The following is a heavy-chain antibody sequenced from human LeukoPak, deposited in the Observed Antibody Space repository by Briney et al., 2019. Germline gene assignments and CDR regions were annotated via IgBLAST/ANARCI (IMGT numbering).Heavy chain of an antibody. CDR3: TTEGHLDIVATIVDSDY. CDR2: IKSKTDGGTT. D-gene: IGHD5-12*01. Sequence: GGSLRLSCAASGFTFSNAWMSWVRQAPGKGLEWVGRIKSKTDGGTTDYAAPVKGRFTISRDDSKNTLYLQMNSLKTEDTAVYYCTTEGHLDIVATIVDSDYWGQGTLVTVSS. CDR1: GFTFSNAW. J-gene: IGHJ4*02. V-gene: IGHV3-15*01.